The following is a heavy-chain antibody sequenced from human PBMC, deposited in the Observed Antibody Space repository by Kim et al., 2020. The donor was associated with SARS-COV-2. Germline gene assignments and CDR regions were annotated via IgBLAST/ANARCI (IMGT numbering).Heavy chain of an antibody. CDR1: VCILFLYA. CDR2: ISRDGGEI. V-gene: IGHV3-43*02. D-gene: IGHD6-19*01. CDR3: ARGHQWLIKN. J-gene: IGHJ4*02. Sequence: GGSLRLSVAASVCILFLYAILCFFSFLFFLLEWVSLISRDGGEIKYADSVEGRFTISSDNSKKSVYLQMNSLRSEDTALYYCARGHQWLIKNWGQGTQVTVSS.